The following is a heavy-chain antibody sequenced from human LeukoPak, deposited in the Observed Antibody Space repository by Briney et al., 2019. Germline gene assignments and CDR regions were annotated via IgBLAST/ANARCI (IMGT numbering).Heavy chain of an antibody. V-gene: IGHV3-7*01. D-gene: IGHD7-27*01. CDR1: GIFLSEDW. CDR3: ARDDHWGWDK. CDR2: IRPDGNVA. Sequence: GFLRISCSGSGIFLSEDWVSWVRPASREGPEWVANIRPDGNVAFHVDFVKGRFSISRDNAKNTLYLQMNGLRVEDTALYYCARDDHWGWDKWGRGTLVTVSS. J-gene: IGHJ4*02.